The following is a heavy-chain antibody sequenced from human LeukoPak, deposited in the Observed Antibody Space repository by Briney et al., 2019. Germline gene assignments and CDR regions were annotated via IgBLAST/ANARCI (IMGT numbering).Heavy chain of an antibody. J-gene: IGHJ4*02. CDR3: ARALGYYYDSSGPRDIYYFDY. CDR2: ISSSGSTI. CDR1: GFTFSSYE. Sequence: PGGSLSLSCAASGFTFSSYEMNWVRQAPGKGLEGVSYISSSGSTIYYADSVKGRFTISRDNAKNSLYLQMNSLRAEDTAVYYCARALGYYYDSSGPRDIYYFDYWGQGTLVTVSS. V-gene: IGHV3-48*03. D-gene: IGHD3-22*01.